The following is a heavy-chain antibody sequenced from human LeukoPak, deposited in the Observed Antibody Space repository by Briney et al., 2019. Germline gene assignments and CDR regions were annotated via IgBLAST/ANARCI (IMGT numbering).Heavy chain of an antibody. V-gene: IGHV3-53*01. CDR1: GFSVSSNH. D-gene: IGHD6-13*01. Sequence: PGGSLRLSCAASGFSVSSNHMSWVRQAPGEGLDWVSFIYSSGSTYYADSVKGRFTISRDNSKNTLYLQMSSLTAEDTALYYCASHSSIWYGFDYWGQGTLVTVSS. J-gene: IGHJ4*02. CDR3: ASHSSIWYGFDY. CDR2: IYSSGST.